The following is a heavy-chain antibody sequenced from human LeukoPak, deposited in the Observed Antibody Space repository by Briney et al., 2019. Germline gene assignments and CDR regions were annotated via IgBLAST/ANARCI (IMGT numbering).Heavy chain of an antibody. CDR1: GGSISSYY. V-gene: IGHV4-59*01. Sequence: SETLSLTCTVSGGSISSYYWSWIRQPPGKGLEWIGYIYYSGSTNYNPSLKSRVTTSVDTSKNQFSLKLSSVTAADTAVYYCARVVTTYYDILTGYRPAYNWFDPWGQGTLVTVSS. D-gene: IGHD3-9*01. CDR2: IYYSGST. CDR3: ARVVTTYYDILTGYRPAYNWFDP. J-gene: IGHJ5*02.